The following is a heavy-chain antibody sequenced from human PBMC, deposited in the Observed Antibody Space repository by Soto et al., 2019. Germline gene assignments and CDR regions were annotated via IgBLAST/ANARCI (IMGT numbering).Heavy chain of an antibody. J-gene: IGHJ5*02. CDR2: VYNSGST. V-gene: IGHV4-59*01. CDR3: ARRAVVAVTGSLDNWLDP. CDR1: GGSITSYN. Sequence: SETLSLTCTVSGGSITSYNWNWLRQPPGKALEWIGYVYNSGSTNYNPSLKSRVTISVDTSKNQFSLKVNSVTAADTAVYYCARRAVVAVTGSLDNWLDPWGQGILVTVPQ. D-gene: IGHD2-21*01.